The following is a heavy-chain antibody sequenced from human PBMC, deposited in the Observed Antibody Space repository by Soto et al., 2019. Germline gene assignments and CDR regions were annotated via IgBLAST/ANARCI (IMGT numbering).Heavy chain of an antibody. J-gene: IGHJ6*02. V-gene: IGHV4-34*01. Sequence: SETLSLTCAVYGGSFSGYYWSWIRQPPGKGLEWIGEINHSGSTNYNPSLKSRVTISVDTSKNQFSLNLSSVTAPDTAVYYCAGGRCSGGSCYSPRYYYGMDVWGQGTTVTVSS. CDR3: AGGRCSGGSCYSPRYYYGMDV. CDR2: INHSGST. D-gene: IGHD2-15*01. CDR1: GGSFSGYY.